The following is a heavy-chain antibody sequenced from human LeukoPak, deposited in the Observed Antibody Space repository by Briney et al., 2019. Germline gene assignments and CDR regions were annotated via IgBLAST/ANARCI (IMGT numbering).Heavy chain of an antibody. CDR1: GFIFSDYW. D-gene: IGHD2-8*01. V-gene: IGHV3-21*04. Sequence: PGGSLRLSCAASGFIFSDYWMTWVRQAPGKGLEWVSSISSSSDYIYYADSVKGRFTISRDNARDSLYLQMNSLRAEDTAVYYCAKDPNIVLMVYATHFDYWGQGTLVTVSS. CDR2: ISSSSDYI. CDR3: AKDPNIVLMVYATHFDY. J-gene: IGHJ4*02.